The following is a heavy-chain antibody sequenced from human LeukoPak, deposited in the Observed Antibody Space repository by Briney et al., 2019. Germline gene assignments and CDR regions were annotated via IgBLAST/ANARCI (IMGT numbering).Heavy chain of an antibody. CDR1: GFTFSSYA. J-gene: IGHJ3*01. V-gene: IGHV3-30-3*01. Sequence: PGRSLRLSCAASGFTFSSYAMHWVRQAPGKGLEWVAVISYDGANKYYADSVKGRFTFSRDNAKNSLYLQMNSLRVEDTAVYYCARGGKPRAFDVWGQGTVVTVSS. CDR2: ISYDGANK. CDR3: ARGGKPRAFDV.